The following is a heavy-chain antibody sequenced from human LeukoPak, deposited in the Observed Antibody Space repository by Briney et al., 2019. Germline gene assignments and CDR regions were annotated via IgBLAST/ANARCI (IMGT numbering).Heavy chain of an antibody. CDR3: VRSLYDGQIIAS. CDR2: VHNIEDT. V-gene: IGHV4-59*01. J-gene: IGHJ4*02. D-gene: IGHD3-3*01. CDR1: RGSISGYY. Sequence: PSEALSLTCIVSRGSISGYYWAWIRQSPGKGLEWIGYVHNIEDTNYNPSLKSRIAISVDTSKNQFSLKVNSATAADTAVYYCVRSLYDGQIIASWGQGTLVTVSS.